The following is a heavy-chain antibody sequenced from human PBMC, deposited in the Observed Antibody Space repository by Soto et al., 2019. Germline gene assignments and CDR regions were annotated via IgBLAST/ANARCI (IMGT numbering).Heavy chain of an antibody. J-gene: IGHJ4*02. CDR1: GYSFTSYW. CDR3: ARTYYYDSSGYYTSSWAPLDFDY. Sequence: GESLKISCKGSGYSFTSYWIGWVRQMPGKGLEWVGIIYPGDSDTRYSPSFQGQVTISADKSISTAYLQWSSLKASDTAMYYCARTYYYDSSGYYTSSWAPLDFDYWGQGTLVTVSS. CDR2: IYPGDSDT. D-gene: IGHD3-22*01. V-gene: IGHV5-51*01.